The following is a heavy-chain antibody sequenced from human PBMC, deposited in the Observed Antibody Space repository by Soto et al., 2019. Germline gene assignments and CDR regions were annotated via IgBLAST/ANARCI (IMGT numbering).Heavy chain of an antibody. CDR1: GYTFSSYH. CDR3: ARDLPPVDY. J-gene: IGHJ4*02. CDR2: ISAYNGNT. Sequence: QIQLVQTGAEVKKPGASVKVSCKASGYTFSSYHITWVRQAPGQGLEWMGWISAYNGNTNYAQNLQGRVTMTTDPSTSTAYMELRSLRSDDTAVYYCARDLPPVDYWGQGTLVTVSS. V-gene: IGHV1-18*01.